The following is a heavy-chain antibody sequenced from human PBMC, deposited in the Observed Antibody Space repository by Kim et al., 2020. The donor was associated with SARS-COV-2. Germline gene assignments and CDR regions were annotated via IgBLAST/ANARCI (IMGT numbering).Heavy chain of an antibody. CDR1: GFTFSSYW. CDR3: ARYTIFGVVSFDY. CDR2: IKQDGSEK. V-gene: IGHV3-7*01. D-gene: IGHD3-3*01. Sequence: GGSLRLSCAASGFTFSSYWMSWVRQAPGKGLEWVANIKQDGSEKYYVDSVKGRFTISRDNAKNSQYLQMNSLRAEDTAVYYCARYTIFGVVSFDYWGQGTLVPVSS. J-gene: IGHJ4*02.